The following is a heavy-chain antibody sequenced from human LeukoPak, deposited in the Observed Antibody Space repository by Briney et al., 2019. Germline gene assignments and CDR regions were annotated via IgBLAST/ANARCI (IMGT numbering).Heavy chain of an antibody. J-gene: IGHJ4*02. CDR1: VGTFSIYA. CDR3: ATXEGYXXXXSCYSXFXY. D-gene: IGHD2-15*01. Sequence: ASVTVSFKASVGTFSIYAISWVRQAPGQGLEWMGGIIPIFGTANYAQKFQGRVTITPDEETSTAYMEVSSLRAGDKDVYYCATXEGYXXXXSCYSXFXYWGQGXLXTV. CDR2: IIPIFGTA. V-gene: IGHV1-69*13.